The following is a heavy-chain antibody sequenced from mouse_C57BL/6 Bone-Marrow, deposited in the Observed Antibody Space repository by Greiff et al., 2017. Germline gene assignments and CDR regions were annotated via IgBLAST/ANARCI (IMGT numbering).Heavy chain of an antibody. CDR3: ARLGYYGNYVFYAMDD. D-gene: IGHD2-1*01. CDR2: ITTGSGGP. CDR1: GYAFTNYL. Sequence: QVQLQQSGAELVRPGTSVKVSCKASGYAFTNYLIEWVKQRPGQGLEWIGVITTGSGGPNYNEKFKGKATLTADKSSSTAYMQLSSLTSEDSAVYLCARLGYYGNYVFYAMDDWGQGTSVTVSS. V-gene: IGHV1-54*01. J-gene: IGHJ4*01.